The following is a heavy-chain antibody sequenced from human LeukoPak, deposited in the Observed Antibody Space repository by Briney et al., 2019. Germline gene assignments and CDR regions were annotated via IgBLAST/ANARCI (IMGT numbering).Heavy chain of an antibody. D-gene: IGHD4-23*01. CDR3: ARDDDYGGNNFDY. V-gene: IGHV3-21*01. CDR1: GFTFSSYS. Sequence: PGGSLRLSCAAPGFTFSSYSMNWVPQAPGKGREWVSSISSSSIYIYYADSVKGRLPISRANAKTSLYLQMNSLRAEDTAVYYCARDDDYGGNNFDYWGQGTLVTVSS. CDR2: ISSSSIYI. J-gene: IGHJ4*02.